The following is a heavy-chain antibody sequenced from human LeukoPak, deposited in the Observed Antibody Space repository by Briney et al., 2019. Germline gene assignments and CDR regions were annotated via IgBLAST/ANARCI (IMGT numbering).Heavy chain of an antibody. V-gene: IGHV4-61*01. J-gene: IGHJ5*02. CDR3: ARDLYADHGGQWFDP. D-gene: IGHD2-2*02. CDR1: GGSISSSSYY. Sequence: PSETLSLTCTVSGGSISSSSYYWGWIRQPPGKGLEWIGYIYYSGTTNYNPSLKSRVTMSVDTSKNQFSLNLSSVTAADTAIYYYARDLYADHGGQWFDPWGRGILVTVSS. CDR2: IYYSGTT.